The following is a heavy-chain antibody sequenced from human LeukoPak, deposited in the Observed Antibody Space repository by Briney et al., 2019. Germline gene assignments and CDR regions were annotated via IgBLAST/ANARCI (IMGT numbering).Heavy chain of an antibody. CDR3: VNPGWYYDSSGYSYYYGMDV. V-gene: IGHV3-64D*09. J-gene: IGHJ6*02. CDR2: IVSNGDST. CDR1: GFILRSHA. D-gene: IGHD3-22*01. Sequence: GGSPRLSCSASGFILRSHAMHWVRQAPGKGLEYVSAIVSNGDSTYYADSVKGRFTISRDNAKNTLYLQMSSLRPDDTAVYYCVNPGWYYDSSGYSYYYGMDVWGQGTTVTVSS.